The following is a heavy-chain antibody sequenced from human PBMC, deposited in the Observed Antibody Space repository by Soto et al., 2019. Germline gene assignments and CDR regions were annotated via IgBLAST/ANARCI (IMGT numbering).Heavy chain of an antibody. D-gene: IGHD3-10*01. V-gene: IGHV3-48*03. CDR1: GFTFSSYE. J-gene: IGHJ4*02. Sequence: VQLVESGGGVVQPGRSLRLSCAASGFTFSSYEMIWVRQAPGKGLDWVSYISNSGSRTYYADSVKGRFTVSRDNAKNSLYLQMNSLTVEDTAIYYCARVFGVTDYWGQGTLVTVSS. CDR3: ARVFGVTDY. CDR2: ISNSGSRT.